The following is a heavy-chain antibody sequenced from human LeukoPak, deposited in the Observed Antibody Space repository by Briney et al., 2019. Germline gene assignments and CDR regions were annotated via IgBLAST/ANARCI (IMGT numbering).Heavy chain of an antibody. CDR1: GGSFSGYY. D-gene: IGHD3-22*01. Sequence: RSETQSLTCAVYGGSFSGYYWSWIRQPPGKGLEWIGEINHSSSTNYNPSLKSRVTISVDTSKNQFSLKLSSVTAADTAVYYCARFLSSGYLLVDYWGQGTLVTVSS. CDR2: INHSSST. V-gene: IGHV4-34*01. CDR3: ARFLSSGYLLVDY. J-gene: IGHJ4*02.